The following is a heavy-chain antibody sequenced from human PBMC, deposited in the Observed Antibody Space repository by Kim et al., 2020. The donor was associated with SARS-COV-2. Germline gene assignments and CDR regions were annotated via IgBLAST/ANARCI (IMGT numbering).Heavy chain of an antibody. CDR1: GFTFSSYG. V-gene: IGHV3-30*18. Sequence: GGSLRLSCAASGFTFSSYGMHWVRQAPGKGLEWVAVISYDGSNKYYADSVKGRFTISRDNSKNTLYLQMNSLRAEDTAVYYCAKVIAVAGTVYYYYGVEVWGQGTPVTVSS. CDR2: ISYDGSNK. D-gene: IGHD6-19*01. J-gene: IGHJ6*02. CDR3: AKVIAVAGTVYYYYGVEV.